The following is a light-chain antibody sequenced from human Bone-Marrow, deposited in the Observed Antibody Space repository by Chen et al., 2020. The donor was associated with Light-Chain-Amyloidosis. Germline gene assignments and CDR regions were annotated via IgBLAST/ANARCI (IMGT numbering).Light chain of an antibody. V-gene: IGKV3-20*01. CDR3: QQYGTSPLT. CDR1: QTISSNY. CDR2: GSS. Sequence: EIVLTTPPGTLSLSPGEGANLSCRASQTISSNYLPWYQQKFGQAPRLLIYGSSSRATGIPDRFTGSGSGTDFTLTIHRLKPEDFAMYYCQQYGTSPLTFGGGTKVEIK. J-gene: IGKJ4*01.